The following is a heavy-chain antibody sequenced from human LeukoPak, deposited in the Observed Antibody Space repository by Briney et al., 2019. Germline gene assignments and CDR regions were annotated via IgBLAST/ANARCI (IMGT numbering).Heavy chain of an antibody. CDR3: ARSKTRSYWYFDL. J-gene: IGHJ2*01. Sequence: SVKVSCKASGGTFTSYAISWVRQAPGQGLEWMGGIIPIFGTANYAQKFQGRVTITADKSTSTAYMELSSLRSEDTAVYYCARSKTRSYWYFDLWGRGTLVTVSS. V-gene: IGHV1-69*06. CDR1: GGTFTSYA. CDR2: IIPIFGTA. D-gene: IGHD1-14*01.